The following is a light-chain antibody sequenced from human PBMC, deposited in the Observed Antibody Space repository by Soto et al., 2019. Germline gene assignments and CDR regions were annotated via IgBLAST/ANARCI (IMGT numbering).Light chain of an antibody. CDR2: GAS. V-gene: IGKV3-15*01. Sequence: EIVMTQSPATLSVSPGERATLSCRASQSVTSNLAWYQQKPGKAPRLLIYGASTRATGVPGRFSGSGSGTEFTLTISSLQSEDFALYYCQQYNNWPYTFGLGTKLEIK. CDR3: QQYNNWPYT. CDR1: QSVTSN. J-gene: IGKJ2*01.